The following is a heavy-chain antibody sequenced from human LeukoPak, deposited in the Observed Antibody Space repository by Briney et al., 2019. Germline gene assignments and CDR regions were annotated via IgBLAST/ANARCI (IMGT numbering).Heavy chain of an antibody. CDR2: ISSSSSYI. J-gene: IGHJ4*02. CDR1: GFTVSSYS. V-gene: IGHV3-21*01. Sequence: PGGSLRLSCAASGFTVSSYSMNWVRQAPGKGLEWVSSISSSSSYIYYADSVKGRFTISRDNAKNSLYLQMNSLRAEDTAVYYCARERGYSYGYVDYWGQGTLVTVSS. CDR3: ARERGYSYGYVDY. D-gene: IGHD5-18*01.